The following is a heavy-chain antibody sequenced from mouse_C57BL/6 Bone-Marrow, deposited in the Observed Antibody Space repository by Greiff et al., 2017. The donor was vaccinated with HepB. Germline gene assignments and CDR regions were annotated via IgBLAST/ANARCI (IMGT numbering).Heavy chain of an antibody. V-gene: IGHV1-26*01. CDR2: INPNNGGT. D-gene: IGHD1-1*01. CDR3: ARDTVGWYFDV. J-gene: IGHJ1*03. Sequence: EVQLQQSGPELVKPGASVKISCKASGYTFTDYYMNWVKQSHGKSLEWIGDINPNNGGTSYNQKFKGKATLTVDKSSSTAYMELRSLTSEDSAVYYCARDTVGWYFDVWGTGTTVTVSS. CDR1: GYTFTDYY.